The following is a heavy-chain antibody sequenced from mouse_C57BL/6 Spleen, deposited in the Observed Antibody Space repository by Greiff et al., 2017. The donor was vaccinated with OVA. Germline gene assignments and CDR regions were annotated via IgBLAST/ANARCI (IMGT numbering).Heavy chain of an antibody. Sequence: VQLQQSGAELARPGASVKLSCKASGYTFTSYGISWVKQRTGQGLEWIGEIYPRSGNTYYNEKFKGKATLTADKSSSTAYMELRRLTSEDSAVYFCATYDYDREGAMDYWGQGTSVTVSS. D-gene: IGHD2-4*01. J-gene: IGHJ4*01. V-gene: IGHV1-81*01. CDR3: ATYDYDREGAMDY. CDR2: IYPRSGNT. CDR1: GYTFTSYG.